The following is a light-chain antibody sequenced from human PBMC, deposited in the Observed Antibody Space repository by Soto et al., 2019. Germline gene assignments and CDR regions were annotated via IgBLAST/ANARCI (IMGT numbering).Light chain of an antibody. J-gene: IGLJ2*01. V-gene: IGLV2-11*01. CDR3: CAYAGSNNLV. CDR1: SSDVGAYNY. CDR2: DVN. Sequence: QSVLTQPRSVSGSPGQSVTISCTGTSSDVGAYNYVSWYQQHPGKAPKVMIYDVNKRPSGVPDRFSGSKSDNTASLTISGLQAEDEADYYCCAYAGSNNLVFGGGTKLTVL.